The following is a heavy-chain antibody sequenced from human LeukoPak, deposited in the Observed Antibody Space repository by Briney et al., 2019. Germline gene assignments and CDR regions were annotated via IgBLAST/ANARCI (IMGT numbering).Heavy chain of an antibody. V-gene: IGHV3-7*01. J-gene: IGHJ4*02. CDR2: IKQDGSEK. Sequence: GGSLRLSCAASGFTFSSYWMSWVRQAPGKGLEWVANIKQDGSEKYYVDSVKGRFTISRDNAKNSLYLQMNSLRAEDTAVYYCAREGYSSRCLSDYWGQGTLVTVSS. D-gene: IGHD6-19*01. CDR1: GFTFSSYW. CDR3: AREGYSSRCLSDY.